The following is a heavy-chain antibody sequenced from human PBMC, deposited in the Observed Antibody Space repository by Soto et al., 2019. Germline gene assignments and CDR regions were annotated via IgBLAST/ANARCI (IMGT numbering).Heavy chain of an antibody. V-gene: IGHV3-23*01. J-gene: IGHJ4*02. CDR3: ATNRGSGSFDY. D-gene: IGHD3-10*01. CDR2: ISGSGDST. CDR1: GLTFSTYA. Sequence: GGSLRLSCVASGLTFSTYAMSWVRQAPGKGLEWVSAISGSGDSTYYAESVKGRFTISRDNSKNTLYLQLNSLRAEDPAVYYCATNRGSGSFDYWGQGTQVSASS.